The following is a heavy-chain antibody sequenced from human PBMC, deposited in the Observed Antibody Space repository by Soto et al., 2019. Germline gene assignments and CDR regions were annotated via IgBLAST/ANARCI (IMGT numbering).Heavy chain of an antibody. CDR3: ARGDSCYDFGYYFDY. CDR2: ISGSGGRT. D-gene: IGHD5-12*01. J-gene: IGHJ4*02. CDR1: GFTFSSYA. V-gene: IGHV3-23*01. Sequence: EVQLLESGGGLVQPGGSLRLSCAASGFTFSSYAMSWVRQAPGKGLEWVSAISGSGGRTYYADSVKGRFTISRDNSKNTLYLQMNSLRAEDTAVYYCARGDSCYDFGYYFDYWGQGTLVTVSS.